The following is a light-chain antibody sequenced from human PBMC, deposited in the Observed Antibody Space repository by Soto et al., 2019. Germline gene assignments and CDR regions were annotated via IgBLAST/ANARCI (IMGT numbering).Light chain of an antibody. CDR3: QQYNNWPPLS. CDR1: QSVSGN. Sequence: EIVMTQSPATLSVSPGERATLSCRASQSVSGNLAWYQQKPGQAPRLLIYGASTRATGIPARFSGSESGTEFPLTIGSLQSEDFAVYYCQQYNNWPPLSFGQGTKLEIK. V-gene: IGKV3-15*01. CDR2: GAS. J-gene: IGKJ2*01.